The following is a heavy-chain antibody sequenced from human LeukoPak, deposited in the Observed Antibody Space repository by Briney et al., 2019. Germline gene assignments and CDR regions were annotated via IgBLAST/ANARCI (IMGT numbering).Heavy chain of an antibody. V-gene: IGHV3-21*01. D-gene: IGHD6-19*01. CDR2: LYSSSSYI. J-gene: IGHJ3*02. CDR1: GFNLSSYW. CDR3: ARDRIAVAGPEDAFDI. Sequence: GGSLGLSCAAPGFNLSSYWKKWVRQAPGEGLEWVPILYSSSSYIYYADSVKGRFTISRDNAKNSLYLQMNSLRAEDTAVYYCARDRIAVAGPEDAFDIWGQGTMVTVSS.